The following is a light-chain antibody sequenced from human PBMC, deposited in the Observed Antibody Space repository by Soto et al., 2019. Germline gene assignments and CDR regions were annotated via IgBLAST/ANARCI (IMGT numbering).Light chain of an antibody. V-gene: IGKV3-20*01. Sequence: EIVLTQSPGTLSLSPGGRATLSCRTSQSVDRRYVAWYQQKPGQAPRLLIYGASTRASGIPDRFSGDGSGTDFTLTISRLEPEDFATDYCQQSFSTPETFGQGTKVEIK. J-gene: IGKJ1*01. CDR3: QQSFSTPET. CDR2: GAS. CDR1: QSVDRRY.